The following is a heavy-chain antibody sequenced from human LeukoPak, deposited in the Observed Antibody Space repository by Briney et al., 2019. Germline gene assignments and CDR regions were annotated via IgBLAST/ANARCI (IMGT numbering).Heavy chain of an antibody. Sequence: SETLSLTCAVYGGSFSGYYWSWIRQPPGEGLQWITSMSHSGATYYNPSLQSRVTISVDTSKNQFSLKLYSVTAADTAVYYCARHCRAVLVVPVARGDYFDYLGQGTLVTVSS. D-gene: IGHD2-2*01. CDR1: GGSFSGYY. CDR2: MSHSGAT. V-gene: IGHV4-34*01. J-gene: IGHJ4*02. CDR3: ARHCRAVLVVPVARGDYFDY.